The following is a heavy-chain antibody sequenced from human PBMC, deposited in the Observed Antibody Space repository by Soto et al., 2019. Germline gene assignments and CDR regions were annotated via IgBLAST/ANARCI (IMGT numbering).Heavy chain of an antibody. CDR2: INAGNGNT. J-gene: IGHJ6*02. V-gene: IGHV1-3*01. D-gene: IGHD3-16*01. CDR3: ARDQSFDRTYYYGIDV. Sequence: ASVKVSCKASGYTFTGYAMHWVRQEPGQRLEWMGWINAGNGNTIYAQKFQGRVTMTEDTSTDTAYMELSSLRSDDTAVYYCARDQSFDRTYYYGIDVWGQGTTVTVSS. CDR1: GYTFTGYA.